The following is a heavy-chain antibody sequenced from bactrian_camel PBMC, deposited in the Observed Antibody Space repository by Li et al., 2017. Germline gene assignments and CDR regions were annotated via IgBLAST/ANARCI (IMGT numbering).Heavy chain of an antibody. Sequence: VQLVESGGGSVQAGGSLGLSCAASGDTHSINCMGWFRQAPGQEREGVAAIYIGDGARFYADSTFYADSVEDRFTISQDIAKNTLYLQMNSLKPEDTAMYHCATGPYGPLCGVDPRQYNYWGQGTQVTVS. D-gene: IGHD6*01. CDR1: GDTHSINC. J-gene: IGHJ4*01. CDR2: IYIGDGARFYADST. V-gene: IGHV3S1*01. CDR3: ATGPYGPLCGVDPRQYNY.